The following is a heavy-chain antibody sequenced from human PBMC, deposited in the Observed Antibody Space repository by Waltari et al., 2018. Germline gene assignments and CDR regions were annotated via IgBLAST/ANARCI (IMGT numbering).Heavy chain of an antibody. CDR2: INPNSGGT. CDR3: ASSVGATDYYYYYYMDV. CDR1: GYTFTGYY. Sequence: QVQLVQSGAEVKKPGASVKVSCKASGYTFTGYYMHWVRQAPGQGLEWMGRINPNSGGTNYAQKFQGRVTMTRDTSISTAYMELSRLRSDDTAVYYCASSVGATDYYYYYYMDVWGKGTTVTVSS. V-gene: IGHV1-2*06. J-gene: IGHJ6*03. D-gene: IGHD1-26*01.